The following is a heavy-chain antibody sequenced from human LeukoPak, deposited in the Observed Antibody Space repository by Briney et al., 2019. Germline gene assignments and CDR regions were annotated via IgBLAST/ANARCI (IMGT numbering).Heavy chain of an antibody. CDR3: ARLALAAAGTMSGFGP. D-gene: IGHD6-13*01. CDR2: IYPYDSDT. Sequence: GESLKISCKASGYSFISHWIGWVRQRPGQGLEFMGIIYPYDSDTKYSPSLQGQVTISVDKSISTAYLQWSSLKASDTAMYYCARLALAAAGTMSGFGPWGQGTLVTVSS. V-gene: IGHV5-51*01. J-gene: IGHJ5*02. CDR1: GYSFISHW.